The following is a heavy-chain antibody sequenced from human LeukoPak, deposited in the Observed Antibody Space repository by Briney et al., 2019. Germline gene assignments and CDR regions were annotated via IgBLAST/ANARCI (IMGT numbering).Heavy chain of an antibody. Sequence: GRSLRLSCAASGFTFSTSVMHWVRQAPVKGSDLVALISYDGNNKYYADSVKGRFTISRDNSKNTLYVQMNSLRAEDTAVYYCAKEVIAAGGNFEYWGQGTLITVSS. CDR2: ISYDGNNK. CDR3: AKEVIAAGGNFEY. V-gene: IGHV3-30*18. J-gene: IGHJ4*02. D-gene: IGHD6-13*01. CDR1: GFTFSTSV.